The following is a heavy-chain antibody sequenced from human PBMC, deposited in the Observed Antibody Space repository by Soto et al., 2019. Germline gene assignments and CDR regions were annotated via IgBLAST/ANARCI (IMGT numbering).Heavy chain of an antibody. Sequence: GGSLRLSCAVSGFTFNTFGMHWVRQAPGKGLEWVSVISFDGSQIFYADSVKGRFTISRDNAKSTLYLQMNSLTTDDTAVYYCAKGPAGAMVRGVRGWFDPWGQGTLVTVSS. CDR1: GFTFNTFG. CDR2: ISFDGSQI. J-gene: IGHJ5*02. CDR3: AKGPAGAMVRGVRGWFDP. D-gene: IGHD3-10*01. V-gene: IGHV3-30*18.